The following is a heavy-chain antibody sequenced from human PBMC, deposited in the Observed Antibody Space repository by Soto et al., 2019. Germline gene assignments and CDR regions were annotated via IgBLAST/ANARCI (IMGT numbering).Heavy chain of an antibody. Sequence: ASVKVSCKASGYTFTSYGISWVRQAPGQGLEWMGWISAYNGDTNYAQKLQGRVTMTTDTSTSTAYMELRSLRSDDTAVYYCARDKVGSYGLPNMDVWGKGTTVTVSS. V-gene: IGHV1-18*01. CDR1: GYTFTSYG. J-gene: IGHJ6*03. D-gene: IGHD5-18*01. CDR3: ARDKVGSYGLPNMDV. CDR2: ISAYNGDT.